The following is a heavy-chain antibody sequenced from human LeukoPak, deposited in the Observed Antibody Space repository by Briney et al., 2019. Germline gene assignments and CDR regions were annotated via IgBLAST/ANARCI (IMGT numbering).Heavy chain of an antibody. CDR1: GFTFSSYG. J-gene: IGHJ4*02. Sequence: GGSLRLSCAASGFTFSSYGMSWVRQAPGKGLEWVSTISGTGGSTYYADSVKGRFTISRDNSKSTLYLQMNSLRAEDTAVYYCAKEKLGYCSGSSCYSTYYFDYWGQGTLVTVSS. V-gene: IGHV3-23*01. CDR3: AKEKLGYCSGSSCYSTYYFDY. D-gene: IGHD2-2*01. CDR2: ISGTGGST.